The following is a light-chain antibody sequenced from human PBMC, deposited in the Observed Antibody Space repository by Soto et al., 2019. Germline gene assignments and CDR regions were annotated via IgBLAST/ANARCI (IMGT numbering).Light chain of an antibody. CDR3: GTWDSSLSAWV. CDR2: DNN. V-gene: IGLV1-51*01. CDR1: SSNIGNNY. Sequence: QSVLTQPPSVSATPGQQVTISCSGSSSNIGNNYVSWYQQLPGTAPKLLIYDNNKRPSGIPDRFSGSKSGTSATLGITGLQTGDEADYYCGTWDSSLSAWVFGGGTKVTVL. J-gene: IGLJ3*02.